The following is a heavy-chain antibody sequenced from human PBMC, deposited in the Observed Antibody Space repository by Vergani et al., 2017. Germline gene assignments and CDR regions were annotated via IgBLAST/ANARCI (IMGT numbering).Heavy chain of an antibody. CDR2: IIPIFGTA. D-gene: IGHD6-13*01. CDR1: GGTFSSSA. V-gene: IGHV1-69*15. CDR3: ARTVRQQLLYYYYGMDV. Sequence: QVQLVQSGAEVKKPGSSVKVSCKASGGTFSSSAISWVRQAPGQGLEWMGRIIPIFGTANYAQKFQGRVTITADESTSTAYMELSSLRSEDTAVYYCARTVRQQLLYYYYGMDVWGQGTTVTVSS. J-gene: IGHJ6*02.